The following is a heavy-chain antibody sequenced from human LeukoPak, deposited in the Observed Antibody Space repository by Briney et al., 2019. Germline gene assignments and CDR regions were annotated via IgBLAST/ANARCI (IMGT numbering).Heavy chain of an antibody. CDR2: IYSGGST. Sequence: GGSLRLSCAASGFTVSSNYTSWVRQAPGKGLEWVSVIYSGGSTYYADSVKGRFTISRDNSKNTLYLQMNSLRAEDTAVYYCYAHGSGSYWAIGYWGQGTLVTVSS. CDR3: YAHGSGSYWAIGY. V-gene: IGHV3-53*01. CDR1: GFTVSSNY. J-gene: IGHJ4*02. D-gene: IGHD3-10*01.